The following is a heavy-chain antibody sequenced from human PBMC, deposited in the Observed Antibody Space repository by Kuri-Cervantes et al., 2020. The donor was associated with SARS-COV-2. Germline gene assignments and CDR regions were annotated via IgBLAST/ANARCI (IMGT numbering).Heavy chain of an antibody. Sequence: GESLKISCAASGFTFDDYGMSWVRQAPGKGLEWVSGINWNGGSTGYADSVKGRFTISRDNAKNSLYLQMNSLRAEDTAVYYCARDRGTSGYLSFDYWGQGTLVTVSS. CDR1: GFTFDDYG. V-gene: IGHV3-20*04. D-gene: IGHD3-22*01. CDR3: ARDRGTSGYLSFDY. CDR2: INWNGGST. J-gene: IGHJ4*02.